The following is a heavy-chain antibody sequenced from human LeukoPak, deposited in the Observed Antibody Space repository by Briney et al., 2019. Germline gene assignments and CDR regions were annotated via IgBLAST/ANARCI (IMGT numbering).Heavy chain of an antibody. V-gene: IGHV3-30*02. Sequence: PGGSLRLSCAASGFTFSHYGVHWVRQAPGKGLEWVALILYDGSSKYYSDSVRGRFTISRDNSKNTVYLQMNSLRAEDTAVYYCASRGDTMIVIHWGQGTLVTVSS. D-gene: IGHD3-22*01. CDR1: GFTFSHYG. CDR2: ILYDGSSK. CDR3: ASRGDTMIVIH. J-gene: IGHJ1*01.